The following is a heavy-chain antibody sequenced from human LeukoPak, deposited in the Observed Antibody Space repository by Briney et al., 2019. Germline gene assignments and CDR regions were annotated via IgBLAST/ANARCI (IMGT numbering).Heavy chain of an antibody. CDR3: VRDLEWLYPGGAFDI. J-gene: IGHJ3*02. V-gene: IGHV1-2*02. D-gene: IGHD3-3*01. CDR1: GYTFNGHY. CDR2: INPNSGGT. Sequence: EASVKVSCKASGYTFNGHYMHWVRQAPGQGLVWMGWINPNSGGTNYAQKFQGRVTMTRDTSISTAYMELSRLRSDDTAVYYCVRDLEWLYPGGAFDIWGQGTMVTVSS.